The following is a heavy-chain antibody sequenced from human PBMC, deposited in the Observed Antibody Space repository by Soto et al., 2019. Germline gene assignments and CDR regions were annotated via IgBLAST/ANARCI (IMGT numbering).Heavy chain of an antibody. CDR1: GFTFSHYG. CDR2: ISYDGSNK. CDR3: AGYRGKYQGPIDY. D-gene: IGHD2-2*01. V-gene: IGHV3-30*03. Sequence: QVQLVESGGGVVQPGRSLRLSCAASGFTFSHYGIHWVRQAPGKGLEWVAVISYDGSNKHYADSVNGRFTVSTENSKNTLYLHMNSLRAEDTAVYFCAGYRGKYQGPIDYWGQGTLVTVSS. J-gene: IGHJ4*02.